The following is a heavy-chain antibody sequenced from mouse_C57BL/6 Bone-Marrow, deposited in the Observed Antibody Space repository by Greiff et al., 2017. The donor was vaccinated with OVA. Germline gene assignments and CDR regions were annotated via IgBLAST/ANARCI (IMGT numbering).Heavy chain of an antibody. V-gene: IGHV1-64*01. J-gene: IGHJ3*01. CDR2: IHPNSGST. CDR1: GYTFTSYW. Sequence: VQLQQPGAELVKPGASVKLSCKASGYTFTSYWMHWVKQRPGQGLEWIGMIHPNSGSTNYNEKFKSKATLTVDKSSSTAYMQLSSLTSEDSAVYYCARSDGYDRAWFAYWGQGTLVTVSA. D-gene: IGHD2-2*01. CDR3: ARSDGYDRAWFAY.